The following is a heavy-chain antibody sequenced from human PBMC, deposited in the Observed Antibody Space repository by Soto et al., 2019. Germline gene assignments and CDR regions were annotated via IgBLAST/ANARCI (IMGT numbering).Heavy chain of an antibody. Sequence: GGSLRLSCAASGFTFSSYAMSWVRQAPGKGLEWVSAISGSGGSTYYADSVKGRFTISRDNSKNTLYLQMNSLRVEDTAVYYCAGGREGWPAEYWGQGTLVTVSS. CDR1: GFTFSSYA. J-gene: IGHJ4*02. CDR2: ISGSGGST. V-gene: IGHV3-23*01. D-gene: IGHD6-19*01. CDR3: AGGREGWPAEY.